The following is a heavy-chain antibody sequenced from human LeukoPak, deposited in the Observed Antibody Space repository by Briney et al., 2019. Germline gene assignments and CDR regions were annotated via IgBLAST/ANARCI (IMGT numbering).Heavy chain of an antibody. J-gene: IGHJ4*02. CDR1: GLTVSSNS. CDR3: AMGAIVATIDY. Sequence: GGSLRLSCAASGLTVSSNSMSWVRQAPGKGLEWVSLIYSGSSTYYADSVKGRFTISRDKSKNTLYLQMSSLRVEDTAVYYCAMGAIVATIDYWGQGTLVTVSS. V-gene: IGHV3-66*01. D-gene: IGHD5-12*01. CDR2: IYSGSST.